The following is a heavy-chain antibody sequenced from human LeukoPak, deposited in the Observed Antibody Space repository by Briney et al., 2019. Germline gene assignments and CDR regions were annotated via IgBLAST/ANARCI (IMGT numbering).Heavy chain of an antibody. CDR3: ARRGRGYPSSWGAVAFDI. D-gene: IGHD6-13*01. Sequence: SETLSLTCTVSGGSISSGGYYWSWIRQPPGKGLEWIGYIYHSGSTYYNPSLKSRVTISVDRSKNQFSLKLSSVTAADTAVYYCARRGRGYPSSWGAVAFDIWGQGTLLTVSS. CDR2: IYHSGST. J-gene: IGHJ3*02. CDR1: GGSISSGGYY. V-gene: IGHV4-30-2*01.